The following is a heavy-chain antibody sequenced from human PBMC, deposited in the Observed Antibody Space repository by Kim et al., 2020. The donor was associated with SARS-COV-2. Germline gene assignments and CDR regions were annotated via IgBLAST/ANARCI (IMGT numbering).Heavy chain of an antibody. D-gene: IGHD3-10*01. CDR3: ARRSTEGYFGGAWFVP. V-gene: IGHV5-10-1*01. CDR2: IDPSDSYT. J-gene: IGHJ5*02. CDR1: GDSFTSKW. Sequence: GESLKISCKGSGDSFTSKWISWVRQMPGQGLEWMGSIDPSDSYTKYSPSFQSHVTISAEKSISTAYLQWSSLKASDTAIYYCARRSTEGYFGGAWFVPWGKGTLVTVSA.